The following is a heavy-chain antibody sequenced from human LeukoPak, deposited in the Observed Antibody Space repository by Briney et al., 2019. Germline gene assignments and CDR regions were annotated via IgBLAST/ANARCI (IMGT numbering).Heavy chain of an antibody. CDR3: ARHSRDDYVDH. Sequence: SETLCLTCTVSGGSISSSSYYWGWIRQPPVKGMEWIGYMYYSGSRNYNPSLKSRVTISVDTSKNQFSLKLSSVTAADTAVYYCARHSRDDYVDHWGQGTLVTVSS. CDR1: GGSISSSSYY. D-gene: IGHD4/OR15-4a*01. V-gene: IGHV4-61*05. CDR2: MYYSGSR. J-gene: IGHJ5*02.